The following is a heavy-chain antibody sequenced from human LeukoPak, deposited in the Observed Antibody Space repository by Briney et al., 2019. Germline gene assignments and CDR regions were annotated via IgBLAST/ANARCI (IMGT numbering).Heavy chain of an antibody. D-gene: IGHD1-26*01. CDR2: IIPIFGTA. CDR1: GGTFSSYA. Sequence: ASVKVSCKASGGTFSSYAISWVRQAPGQGLEWMGRIIPIFGTANYAQKFQGRVTITTDESTSTAYMGLSSLRSEDTAVYYCARVGRAAYFDYWGQGTLVTVSS. CDR3: ARVGRAAYFDY. V-gene: IGHV1-69*05. J-gene: IGHJ4*02.